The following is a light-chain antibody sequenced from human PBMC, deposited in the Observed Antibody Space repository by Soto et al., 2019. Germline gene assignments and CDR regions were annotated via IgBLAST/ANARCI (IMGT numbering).Light chain of an antibody. V-gene: IGKV1-5*03. Sequence: DIQMTQSPSTLSSSVGDIFTITCRSSQSISNWLAWYQQKPWKAPKLLIYKASSLESGVPSRFSGSGSGTEFTLTISSLQPDDFATYYCQQYNSYLYTFGQGTKVDIK. CDR1: QSISNW. CDR2: KAS. CDR3: QQYNSYLYT. J-gene: IGKJ2*01.